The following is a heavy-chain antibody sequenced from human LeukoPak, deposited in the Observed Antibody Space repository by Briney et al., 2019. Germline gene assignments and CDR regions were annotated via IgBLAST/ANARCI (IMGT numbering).Heavy chain of an antibody. CDR2: IYTNGST. D-gene: IGHD3-22*01. V-gene: IGHV4-61*02. J-gene: IGHJ4*02. Sequence: SQTLSLTCTVSGGSISSGSYYWSWIRQPAGKGLEWIGRIYTNGSTNYNPSLKSRVTISVDTSKNQFSLKLSSVTAADTAVYYCARAHDSSGYYYSYFDYWGQGTLVTVSS. CDR3: ARAHDSSGYYYSYFDY. CDR1: GGSISSGSYY.